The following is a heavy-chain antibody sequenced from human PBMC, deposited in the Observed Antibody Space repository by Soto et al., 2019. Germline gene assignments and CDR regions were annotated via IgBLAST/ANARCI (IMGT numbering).Heavy chain of an antibody. V-gene: IGHV1-69*13. D-gene: IGHD3-3*01. Sequence: SVKVSCKTSGGTFSSYAISWVRQAPGQGLEWMGGIIPIFGTANYAQKFQGRVTITADDSTSTAYMDLSSLRSEDTAVYYCARGRVLRFLEWPHYYYYYGMDVWGQGTTVTVSS. CDR1: GGTFSSYA. CDR2: IIPIFGTA. J-gene: IGHJ6*02. CDR3: ARGRVLRFLEWPHYYYYYGMDV.